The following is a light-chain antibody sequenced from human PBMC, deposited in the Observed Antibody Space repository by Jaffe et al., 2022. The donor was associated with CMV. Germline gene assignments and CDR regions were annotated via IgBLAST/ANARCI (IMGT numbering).Light chain of an antibody. Sequence: SSELTQDPAVSVALGQTVRITCQGDSLRTYYASWYQQKPGQAPILVLYGKNNRPSGIPDRFSGSRSGNTASLTITGAQAEDEADYYCDSRDISTHIWVFGGGTKLTVL. V-gene: IGLV3-19*01. CDR1: SLRTYY. CDR2: GKN. J-gene: IGLJ3*02. CDR3: DSRDISTHIWV.